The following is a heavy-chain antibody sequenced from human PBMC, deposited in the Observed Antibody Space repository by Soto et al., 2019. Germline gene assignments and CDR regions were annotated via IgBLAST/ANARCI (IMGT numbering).Heavy chain of an antibody. Sequence: QVQLVESGGGVVQPGGSLTLSCAASGFTFNSYAMHWVRQAPGQGLEWVAVISFNGIDTYYADSVKGRVTISRDNSRKTVLRQMTTLKTEDSAVFYCGRDIERLRRPHHNSVGTGHWGQGTLVPGSS. CDR2: ISFNGIDT. CDR3: GRDIERLRRPHHNSVGTGH. D-gene: IGHD1-1*01. CDR1: GFTFNSYA. J-gene: IGHJ4*02. V-gene: IGHV3-30*04.